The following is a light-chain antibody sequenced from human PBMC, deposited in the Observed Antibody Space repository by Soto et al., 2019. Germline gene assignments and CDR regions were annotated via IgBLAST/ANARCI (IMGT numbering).Light chain of an antibody. CDR2: EDN. J-gene: IGLJ1*01. CDR3: CSYAHSSTYV. CDR1: SSDVGSYNL. V-gene: IGLV2-23*01. Sequence: QSVLTQPASVSGSPGQSITVSCTGTSSDVGSYNLVSWYQQHPGKAPKLMIYEDNKRPSGVSDRFSGSKSGNTASLTISGPQTEDEADYYCCSYAHSSTYVFGTGTKLTVL.